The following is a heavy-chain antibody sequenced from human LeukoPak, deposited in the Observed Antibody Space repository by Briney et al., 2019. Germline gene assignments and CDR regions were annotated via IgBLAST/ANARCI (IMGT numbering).Heavy chain of an antibody. Sequence: WASVKVSCKASGGTFSSYAISWVRQAPGQGLEWMGGIIPIFGTANYAQKFQGRVTITADESTSTAYMELSSLRSEDTAVYYCARDSVPQIGVWGSYRYTVPDYWGQGTLVTVSS. CDR1: GGTFSSYA. CDR2: IIPIFGTA. V-gene: IGHV1-69*13. J-gene: IGHJ4*02. CDR3: ARDSVPQIGVWGSYRYTVPDY. D-gene: IGHD3-16*02.